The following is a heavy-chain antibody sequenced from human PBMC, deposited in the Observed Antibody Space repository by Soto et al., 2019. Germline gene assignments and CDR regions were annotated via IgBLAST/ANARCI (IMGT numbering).Heavy chain of an antibody. CDR2: VYYTGST. D-gene: IGHD3-22*01. V-gene: IGHV4-59*02. CDR1: RASVSSSY. Sequence: SETLSLPCTVSRASVSSSYWSWLRQSPGKGLEWIGCVYYTGSTKYNPSLKSRVTIAIDTSKNQFSLKLSSVTAADSAVYYCARGYYYSTGQSNNFDIWGPGTLVTVSS. CDR3: ARGYYYSTGQSNNFDI. J-gene: IGHJ3*02.